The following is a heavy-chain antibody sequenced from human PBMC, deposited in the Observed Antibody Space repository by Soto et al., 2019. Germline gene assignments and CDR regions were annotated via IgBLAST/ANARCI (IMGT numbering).Heavy chain of an antibody. CDR2: MNPNSGNT. Sequence: QVQLVQSGAEVKKPGASVNVSCKASGYTFTSYDINWVRQATGQGVEWMGWMNPNSGNTGFAQKFQGRVTMTRTTSISTASMELSSPRSGDTAVYSGARGHQEVLDHWGQGAVVSVSS. CDR3: ARGHQEVLDH. CDR1: GYTFTSYD. V-gene: IGHV1-8*01. J-gene: IGHJ4*02.